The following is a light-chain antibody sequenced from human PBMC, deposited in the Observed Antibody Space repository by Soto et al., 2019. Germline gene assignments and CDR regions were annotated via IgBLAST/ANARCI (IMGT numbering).Light chain of an antibody. CDR3: QQYNNWPRT. J-gene: IGKJ1*01. CDR1: QSVGSN. CDR2: GAS. Sequence: EIVMTQSPATLSVSPGEGATLSCRASQSVGSNLVWYQQKPGQAPRLLIYGASTRATGIPARFSGGGSGTEFTLTISSLQSEDFAVYYCQQYNNWPRTFGQGTKVDIK. V-gene: IGKV3-15*01.